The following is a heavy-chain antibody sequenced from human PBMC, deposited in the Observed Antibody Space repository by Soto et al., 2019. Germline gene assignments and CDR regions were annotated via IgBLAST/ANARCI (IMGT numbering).Heavy chain of an antibody. CDR3: AKDSLAKLGIFLPFDY. Sequence: GESLKISCAASGFTFSSYAMSWVRQAPGKGLEWVSAISGSGGSTYYADSVKGRFTISRDNSKNTLYLQMNSLRAEDTAVYYCAKDSLAKLGIFLPFDYWGQGTLVTVSS. V-gene: IGHV3-23*01. CDR1: GFTFSSYA. CDR2: ISGSGGST. J-gene: IGHJ4*02. D-gene: IGHD7-27*01.